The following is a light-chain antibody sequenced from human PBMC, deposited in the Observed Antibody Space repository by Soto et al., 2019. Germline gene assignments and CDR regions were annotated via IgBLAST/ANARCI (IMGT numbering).Light chain of an antibody. CDR3: SSYTSSSTPFV. J-gene: IGLJ1*01. CDR1: SSDVGGYNY. CDR2: DVS. Sequence: SVLTQPASVSGSPGQSITISCTGTSSDVGGYNYVSWYQQHPGKAPKLMIYDVSNRPSGVSNRFSGSKSGNTASLTISGLQAEDEADYYCSSYTSSSTPFVFGTVTKVPS. V-gene: IGLV2-14*01.